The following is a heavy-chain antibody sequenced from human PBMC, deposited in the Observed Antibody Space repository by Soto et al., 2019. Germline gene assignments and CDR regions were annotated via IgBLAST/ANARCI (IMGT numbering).Heavy chain of an antibody. Sequence: GGSLRLSCAASGFTFSSYSMNWVRQAPGKGLEWVSSISSSSSYIYYADSVKGRFTISRDNAKNSLYLQMNSLRAEDTAVYYCARPLSHYDFWSGYYTRRYFDYWGQGTLVTVSS. D-gene: IGHD3-3*01. CDR2: ISSSSSYI. V-gene: IGHV3-21*01. CDR3: ARPLSHYDFWSGYYTRRYFDY. CDR1: GFTFSSYS. J-gene: IGHJ4*02.